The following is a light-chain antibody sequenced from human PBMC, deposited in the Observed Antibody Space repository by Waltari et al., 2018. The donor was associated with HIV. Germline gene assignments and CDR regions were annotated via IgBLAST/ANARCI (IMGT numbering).Light chain of an antibody. V-gene: IGKV3-20*01. CDR3: HQYGSSPLI. CDR1: QTVRTSN. CDR2: GSS. Sequence: VLTQSPDTLPLSPGDRAALSCRTSQTVRTSNLAWYQQRPGQAPRLLIYGSSLRATGVPDRFLGSGSGTDFTLTITRLDPEDFAVYYCHQYGSSPLIFGGGTRVEIK. J-gene: IGKJ4*01.